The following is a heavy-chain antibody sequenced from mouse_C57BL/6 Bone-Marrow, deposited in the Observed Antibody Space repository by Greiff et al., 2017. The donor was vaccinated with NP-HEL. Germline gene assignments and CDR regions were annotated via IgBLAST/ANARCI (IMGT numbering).Heavy chain of an antibody. V-gene: IGHV1-81*01. CDR1: GYTFTSYG. CDR3: ARGPYYYGSSYVDWYFDV. D-gene: IGHD1-1*01. CDR2: IYPRSGNT. J-gene: IGHJ1*03. Sequence: VQGVESGAELARPGASVKLSCKASGYTFTSYGISWVKQRTGQGLEWIGEIYPRSGNTYYNEKFKGKATLTADKSSSTAYMELRSLTSEDSAVYFCARGPYYYGSSYVDWYFDVWGTGTTVTVSS.